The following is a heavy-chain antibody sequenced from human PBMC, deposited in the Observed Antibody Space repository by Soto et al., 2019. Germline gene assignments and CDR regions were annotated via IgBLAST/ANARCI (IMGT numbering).Heavy chain of an antibody. Sequence: SETLSLTCTVSGGSLSSQSWSWIRQPAGKGLEWLGHIYNSGTTNYNPSLKSRVTMSVDTSKRQISLSLRSVTAVDTAMYYCVSDITGSYKGGPWFVPWGQGILVTVFS. V-gene: IGHV4-4*07. CDR1: GGSLSSQS. J-gene: IGHJ5*02. D-gene: IGHD1-20*01. CDR2: IYNSGTT. CDR3: VSDITGSYKGGPWFVP.